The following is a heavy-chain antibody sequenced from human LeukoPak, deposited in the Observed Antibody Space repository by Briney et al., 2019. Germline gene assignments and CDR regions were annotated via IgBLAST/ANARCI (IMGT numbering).Heavy chain of an antibody. CDR2: IIPIFGTA. J-gene: IGHJ6*03. CDR3: ARGAVGIAARPGYYYYMDV. Sequence: ASVKVSCKASGGTFSSYAISWVRQAPGQGLEWMGGIIPIFGTANYAQKFQGRVTITADESTSTAYMELSSLRSEDTAVYYCARGAVGIAARPGYYYYMDVWGKGTTVTVSS. CDR1: GGTFSSYA. D-gene: IGHD6-6*01. V-gene: IGHV1-69*13.